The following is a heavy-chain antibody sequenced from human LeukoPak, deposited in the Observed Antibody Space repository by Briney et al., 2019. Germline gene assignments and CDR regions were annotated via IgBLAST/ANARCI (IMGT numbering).Heavy chain of an antibody. D-gene: IGHD1/OR15-1a*01. Sequence: GGSLRLSCAVSGFIFSDYVFHRVRQAPGKGLEGVAVTRFDGSFKQYADSVKGPCTISRDDFKNTLYLQMNFLKSADPGVYLCSGWGGTRQYYFDNCGERALLTVSS. CDR2: TRFDGSFK. CDR1: GFIFSDYV. V-gene: IGHV3-33*03. CDR3: SGWGGTRQYYFDN. J-gene: IGHJ4*02.